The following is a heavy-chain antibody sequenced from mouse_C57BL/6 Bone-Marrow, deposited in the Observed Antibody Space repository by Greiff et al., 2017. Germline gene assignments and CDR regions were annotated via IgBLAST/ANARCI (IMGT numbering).Heavy chain of an antibody. D-gene: IGHD2-2*01. V-gene: IGHV1-22*01. CDR2: ISPNNGGT. Sequence: VQLQQSGPELVKPGASVKMSCKASGYTFTDYNMHWVKQSHGKSLEWIGYISPNNGGTSYNQKFKGKATLTVNKSSSTAYMELRSLTSEDSAVYYCANDLLWLRRYYYAMDYWGQGTSVTVSS. CDR3: ANDLLWLRRYYYAMDY. J-gene: IGHJ4*01. CDR1: GYTFTDYN.